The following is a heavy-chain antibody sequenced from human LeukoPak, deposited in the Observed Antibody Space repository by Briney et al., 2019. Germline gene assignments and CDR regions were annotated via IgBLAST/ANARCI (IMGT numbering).Heavy chain of an antibody. CDR2: LNPNSGDT. Sequence: EASVKVSCKASGYTFTGYSMHWVRQAPGQGLEWMGWLNPNSGDTNYAQKFQGRVTMTRDTSISTAYMELSRLTSDDTAVYYCARYYYDGSGYFGYWGQGTLVTASS. CDR1: GYTFTGYS. CDR3: ARYYYDGSGYFGY. J-gene: IGHJ4*02. V-gene: IGHV1-2*02. D-gene: IGHD3-22*01.